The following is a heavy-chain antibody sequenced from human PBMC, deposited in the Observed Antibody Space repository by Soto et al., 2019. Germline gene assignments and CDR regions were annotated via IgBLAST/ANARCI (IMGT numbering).Heavy chain of an antibody. J-gene: IGHJ6*02. CDR2: ISSSSSYI. D-gene: IGHD2-2*01. CDR1: GFTFSSYS. Sequence: GGSLRVSCAASGFTFSSYSMNWVRQAPGKGLEWVSSISSSSSYIYYADSVKGRFTISRDNAKNSLYLQMNSLRAEDTAVYYCARNMPTKIRSRPYGMDVWGQGTTVTVSS. V-gene: IGHV3-21*01. CDR3: ARNMPTKIRSRPYGMDV.